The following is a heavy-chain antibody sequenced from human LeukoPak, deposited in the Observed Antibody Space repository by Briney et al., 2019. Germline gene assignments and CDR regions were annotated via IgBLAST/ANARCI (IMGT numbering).Heavy chain of an antibody. D-gene: IGHD3-22*01. J-gene: IGHJ4*02. V-gene: IGHV3-23*01. CDR1: GLTFSSYG. CDR3: AKRDTDYDSSGYYFY. Sequence: GGTLRLSCAASGLTFSSYGMSWVRQAPGKGLEWVSAISGSGGSTYYADSVKGRFTISRDNSKNTLYLQMNSLRAEDTAVYYCAKRDTDYDSSGYYFYWGQGTLVTVSS. CDR2: ISGSGGST.